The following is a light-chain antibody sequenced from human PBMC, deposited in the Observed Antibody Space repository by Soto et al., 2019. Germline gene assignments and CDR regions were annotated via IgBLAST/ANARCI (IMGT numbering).Light chain of an antibody. CDR2: DVN. CDR3: CSYAGSYTRV. CDR1: SSDVGRYNY. V-gene: IGLV2-11*01. Sequence: QSALTQPRSVSGSPGQSVTISCTGTSSDVGRYNYVSWYQQHPGKAPKLMIYDVNKRPSGVPDRFSGSKSGNTASLAISGLHAEDEADYYCCSYAGSYTRVFGGGTKLTVL. J-gene: IGLJ3*02.